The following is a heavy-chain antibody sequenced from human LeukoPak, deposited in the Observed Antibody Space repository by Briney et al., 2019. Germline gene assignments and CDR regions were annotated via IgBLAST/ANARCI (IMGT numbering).Heavy chain of an antibody. V-gene: IGHV4-39*01. D-gene: IGHD1-26*01. CDR2: VFYSGST. J-gene: IGHJ3*02. Sequence: SETLSLTCTVSGGSISSSNYYWVWIRQPPGKGLEWIGSVFYSGSTYYTPSLKSRVTISVDTSKNMFSLKLSSVTAADTAVYYCARQGEWDLLNAFDIWGQGTRVTVFS. CDR1: GGSISSSNYY. CDR3: ARQGEWDLLNAFDI.